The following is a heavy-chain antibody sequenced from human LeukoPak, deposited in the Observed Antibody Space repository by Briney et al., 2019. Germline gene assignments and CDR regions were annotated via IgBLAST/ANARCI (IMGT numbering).Heavy chain of an antibody. D-gene: IGHD6-13*01. CDR2: IYTSGST. V-gene: IGHV4-4*07. Sequence: PSETLSLTCTVSGGSISSCYWSWIRQPAGKGLEWIGRIYTSGSTNYNPSLKSRVTMSVDTSKNQFSLKLSSVTAADTAVYYCARGGSSSWYDFDYWGQGTLVTVSS. J-gene: IGHJ4*02. CDR1: GGSISSCY. CDR3: ARGGSSSWYDFDY.